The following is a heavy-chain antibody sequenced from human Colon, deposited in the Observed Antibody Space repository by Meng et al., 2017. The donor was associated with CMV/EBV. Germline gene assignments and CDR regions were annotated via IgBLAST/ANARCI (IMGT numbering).Heavy chain of an antibody. CDR3: VRDKIVVVPAAIGMDAFDI. D-gene: IGHD2-2*01. CDR2: IKQDGSEK. J-gene: IGHJ3*02. Sequence: GGSLRLSCAASGFTFSSYWMSWVRQAPGKGLEWVANIKQDGSEKYYVDSVKGRFTISRDNAKNSLYLQMNSLRAEDTAVYYCVRDKIVVVPAAIGMDAFDIWGQGTLVTVSS. V-gene: IGHV3-7*01. CDR1: GFTFSSYW.